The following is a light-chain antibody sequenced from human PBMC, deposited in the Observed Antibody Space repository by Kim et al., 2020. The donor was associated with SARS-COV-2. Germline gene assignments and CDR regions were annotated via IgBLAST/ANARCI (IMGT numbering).Light chain of an antibody. CDR3: QAWDSSTGV. CDR2: QDR. J-gene: IGLJ7*01. CDR1: KLGDKY. V-gene: IGLV3-1*01. Sequence: SYELTQPPSVSVSPGQTASITCSGDKLGDKYACWYQQKPGQSPVLVIYQDRKRPSGIPERFSGSNSGNTATLTISGTQAMDEADYYCQAWDSSTGVFGGGTQLTFL.